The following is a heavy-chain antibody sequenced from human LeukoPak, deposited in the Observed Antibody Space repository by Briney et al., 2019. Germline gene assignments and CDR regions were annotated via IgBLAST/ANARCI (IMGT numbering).Heavy chain of an antibody. V-gene: IGHV3-23*01. J-gene: IGHJ4*02. Sequence: GGSLRLSCAASGFTFSSYAMSWVRQAPGKGLEWVSAISGSGGSTYYADSVKGRFTISRDNSKNTLYLQMNSLRAEDTAVYYCAKVYSGYVPRQYYFDYWGQGTLVTVSS. CDR1: GFTFSSYA. CDR2: ISGSGGST. D-gene: IGHD5-12*01. CDR3: AKVYSGYVPRQYYFDY.